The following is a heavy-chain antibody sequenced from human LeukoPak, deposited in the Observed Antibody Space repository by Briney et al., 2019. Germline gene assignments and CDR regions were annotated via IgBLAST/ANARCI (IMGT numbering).Heavy chain of an antibody. CDR1: GFTVSIHW. D-gene: IGHD4-17*01. CDR3: ARAPTATPGLRFDY. CDR2: IKQDGREN. J-gene: IGHJ4*01. Sequence: PGGCLRLAWAADGFTVSIHWVGSVRQAPGKGREWVPNIKQDGRENTYVHSVKGRFTISSDNNKNTLYLQMHSLSAEATAVSYCARAPTATPGLRFDYWGPGTLVTVSS. V-gene: IGHV3-7*03.